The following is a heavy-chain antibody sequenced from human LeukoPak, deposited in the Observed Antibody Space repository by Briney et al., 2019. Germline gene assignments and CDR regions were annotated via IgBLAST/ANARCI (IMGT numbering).Heavy chain of an antibody. Sequence: ASVKVSCKASGYTFTSYGISWVRQAPGQGLEWMGWISAYNGNTNYAQKLQGRVTMTTDTSTSTAYMELRSLRSDDTAVYYCARHKRRLWFGDERADAFDIWGQGTMVTVSS. D-gene: IGHD3-10*01. CDR1: GYTFTSYG. CDR2: ISAYNGNT. J-gene: IGHJ3*02. CDR3: ARHKRRLWFGDERADAFDI. V-gene: IGHV1-18*01.